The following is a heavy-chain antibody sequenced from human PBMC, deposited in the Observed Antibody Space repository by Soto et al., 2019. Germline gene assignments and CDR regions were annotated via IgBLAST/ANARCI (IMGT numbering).Heavy chain of an antibody. J-gene: IGHJ6*02. V-gene: IGHV1-69*13. D-gene: IGHD6-19*01. CDR3: ARGYAEYSSGWYGYYYYYGLDF. Sequence: SVKVSCKASGGTFSSYAISWVRQAPGQGLEWMGGIIPIFGTANYAQKFQGRVTITADESTSTAYMELSSLRSEDTAVYYCARGYAEYSSGWYGYYYYYGLDFSGQGSTVTVSS. CDR1: GGTFSSYA. CDR2: IIPIFGTA.